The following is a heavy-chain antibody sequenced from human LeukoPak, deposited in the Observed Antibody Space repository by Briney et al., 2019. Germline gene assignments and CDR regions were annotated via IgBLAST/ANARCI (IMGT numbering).Heavy chain of an antibody. CDR1: GFTFSTYV. CDR2: VLYDGNEK. V-gene: IGHV3-30*02. CDR3: AKSYGYAYPFDY. D-gene: IGHD5-18*01. J-gene: IGHJ4*02. Sequence: GGSLRLSCAASGFTFSTYVMHWVRQAPGKGLEWVAFVLYDGNEKYYTDSVKGRFTISRDNSQNTLFLQLNSLRAEDTAVYYCAKSYGYAYPFDYWGQGTLVTVSS.